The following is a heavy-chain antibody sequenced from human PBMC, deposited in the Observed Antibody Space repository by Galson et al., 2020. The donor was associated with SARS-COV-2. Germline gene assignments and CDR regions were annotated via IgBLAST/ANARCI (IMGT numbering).Heavy chain of an antibody. D-gene: IGHD3-9*01. CDR2: ISYDGSNK. CDR3: ARDLEYYDILTGYFKDEFPNYYYYGMDV. Sequence: GGSLRLSCAASGFTFSSYGMHWVRHAPGKGLEWVAVISYDGSNKYYADSVKGRFTISTDNSKNTQYLQMNSLRAEDTAVYYCARDLEYYDILTGYFKDEFPNYYYYGMDVWGQGTTVTVSS. CDR1: GFTFSSYG. J-gene: IGHJ6*02. V-gene: IGHV3-30*03.